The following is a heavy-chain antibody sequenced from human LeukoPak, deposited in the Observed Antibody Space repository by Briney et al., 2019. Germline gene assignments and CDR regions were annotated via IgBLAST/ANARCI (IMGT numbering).Heavy chain of an antibody. Sequence: PSETLSLTCIGSGGSISGYYWSWIRQPPGKGLEGIGYIYYSGCTNYNLSLNSPVTISVDTCKNQFSLKLSSVTAEDTAVYYCARDRRGFDPWGQGTLVTVSS. J-gene: IGHJ5*02. CDR1: GGSISGYY. CDR3: ARDRRGFDP. CDR2: IYYSGCT. V-gene: IGHV4-59*01.